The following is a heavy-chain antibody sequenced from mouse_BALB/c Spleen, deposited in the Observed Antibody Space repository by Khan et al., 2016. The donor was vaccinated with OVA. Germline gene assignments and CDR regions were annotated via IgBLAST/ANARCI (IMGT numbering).Heavy chain of an antibody. CDR1: GYSITSGYG. Sequence: EVQLQESGPGLVKPSQSLSLTCTVTGYSITSGYGWNWIRQFPGNKLEWIGYISYSGSTNYNPTLKRRISITRDTSKNQFFLQLNSVTTEDPATYYCARTARIKYWGQGTTLTVSS. V-gene: IGHV3-2*02. CDR3: ARTARIKY. D-gene: IGHD1-2*01. CDR2: ISYSGST. J-gene: IGHJ2*01.